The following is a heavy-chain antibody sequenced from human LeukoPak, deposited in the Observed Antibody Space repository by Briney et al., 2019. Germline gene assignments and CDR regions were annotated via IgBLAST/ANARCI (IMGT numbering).Heavy chain of an antibody. J-gene: IGHJ5*02. D-gene: IGHD2-2*01. Sequence: ASVKVSCKASGYTFTIYGISWVRQAPGQGLEWMGWISAYNGNTNYAQKLQGRVTMTTDTSTSTAYMELRSLRSDDTAAYYCASSTYCSSTSCYSPFDPWGQGTLVTVSS. CDR3: ASSTYCSSTSCYSPFDP. CDR1: GYTFTIYG. V-gene: IGHV1-18*01. CDR2: ISAYNGNT.